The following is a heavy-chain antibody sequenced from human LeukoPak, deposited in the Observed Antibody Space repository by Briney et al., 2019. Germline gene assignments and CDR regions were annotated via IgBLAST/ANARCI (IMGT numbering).Heavy chain of an antibody. CDR1: GFSFSSYS. CDR3: ARDKQTFDY. Sequence: GGSLRLSCAASGFSFSSYSMNWVRQAPGKGLEWVSYISTSSSRTYYADSVKGRFTISRDNAKNSLYLQMNSLRAEDTAVYYCARDKQTFDYWGQGTLVTVSS. J-gene: IGHJ4*02. V-gene: IGHV3-48*01. CDR2: ISTSSSRT.